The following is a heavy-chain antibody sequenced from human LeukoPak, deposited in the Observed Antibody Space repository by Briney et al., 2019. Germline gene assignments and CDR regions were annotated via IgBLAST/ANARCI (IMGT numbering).Heavy chain of an antibody. Sequence: SVKVSCKASGGTFSSYAISWVRQAPGQGLEWMGGITPIFGTANYAQKFQGRVTITADESTSTAYMELSSLRSEDTAVYYCARAGIAAAGTLDYWGQGTLVTVSS. J-gene: IGHJ4*02. CDR1: GGTFSSYA. D-gene: IGHD6-13*01. CDR2: ITPIFGTA. V-gene: IGHV1-69*01. CDR3: ARAGIAAAGTLDY.